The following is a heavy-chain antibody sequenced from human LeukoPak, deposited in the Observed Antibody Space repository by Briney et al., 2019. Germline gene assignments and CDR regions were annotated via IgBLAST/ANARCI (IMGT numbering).Heavy chain of an antibody. CDR1: GGTFSRYA. J-gene: IGHJ4*02. V-gene: IGHV1-69*05. CDR2: IIPIFGTA. CDR3: AKDRDSSSWYLIPN. Sequence: GSSVKVSCKASGGTFSRYAISWVRQAPGQGLEWMGGIIPIFGTANYAQKFRGRVTITTDESTSTAYMELSSLRSEDTAVYYCAKDRDSSSWYLIPNWGQGTLVTVSS. D-gene: IGHD6-13*01.